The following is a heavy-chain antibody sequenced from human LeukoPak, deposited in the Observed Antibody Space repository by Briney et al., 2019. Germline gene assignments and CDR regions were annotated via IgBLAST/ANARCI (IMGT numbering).Heavy chain of an antibody. CDR2: IIPIFGTA. Sequence: GASVKVSCKASGYTFTGYYMHWVRQAPGQGLEWMGGIIPIFGTANYAQKFQGRVTITADESTSTAYMELSSLRSEDTAVYYCASALSLGSWYDYYYYYMDVWGKGTTVTISS. V-gene: IGHV1-69*13. CDR1: GYTFTGYY. J-gene: IGHJ6*03. D-gene: IGHD6-13*01. CDR3: ASALSLGSWYDYYYYYMDV.